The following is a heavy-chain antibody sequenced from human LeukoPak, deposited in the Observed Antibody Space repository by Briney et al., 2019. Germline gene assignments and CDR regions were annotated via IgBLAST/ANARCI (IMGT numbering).Heavy chain of an antibody. CDR3: ARTYYYGSGSYPFDY. CDR2: INHSGST. V-gene: IGHV4-34*01. D-gene: IGHD3-10*01. J-gene: IGHJ4*02. CDR1: GGSFSGYY. Sequence: SETLSLTCAVYGGSFSGYYWSWIRHPRGKGREWVGEINHSGSTNYIPSLKSRVTISVDTSKNQFSLKLSSVTAADTAVYYCARTYYYGSGSYPFDYWGQGTLVTVSS.